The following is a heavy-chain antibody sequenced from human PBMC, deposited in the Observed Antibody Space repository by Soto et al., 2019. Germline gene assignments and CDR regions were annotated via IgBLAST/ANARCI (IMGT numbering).Heavy chain of an antibody. V-gene: IGHV1-69*04. Sequence: SVKVSCKASGGTFSSHSLSWVRQAPGQGLEWMGRIIPILGVANYAQKFRDRVTITADKSTTTAYMELSSLRSEDTAVYYCARDWYGDPSVEPRSETDYWG. CDR1: GGTFSSHS. CDR2: IIPILGVA. J-gene: IGHJ4*01. CDR3: ARDWYGDPSVEPRSETDY. D-gene: IGHD2-21*02.